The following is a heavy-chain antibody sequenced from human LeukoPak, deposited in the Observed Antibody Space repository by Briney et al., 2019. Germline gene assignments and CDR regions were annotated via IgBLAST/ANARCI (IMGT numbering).Heavy chain of an antibody. CDR1: GFIFNHHA. V-gene: IGHV3-33*06. D-gene: IGHD4-11*01. Sequence: GRSLRLSCAASGFIFNHHAMHWVRQAPGKGLEWVAVIWSDKSNEFYADSVRGRLTISRDYSRKTVYLQMERMTAEDTAIYYCAKDAQRGFDYSNSLEYWGQGALVTVA. CDR2: IWSDKSNE. J-gene: IGHJ4*02. CDR3: AKDAQRGFDYSNSLEY.